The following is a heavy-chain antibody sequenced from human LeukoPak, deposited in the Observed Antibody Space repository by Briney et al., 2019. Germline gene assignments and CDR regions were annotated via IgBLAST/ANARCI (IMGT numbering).Heavy chain of an antibody. J-gene: IGHJ6*03. CDR1: GGTFSSYA. V-gene: IGHV1-69*06. CDR3: ARAYSSSSGYYYMDV. D-gene: IGHD6-13*01. CDR2: IIPIFGTA. Sequence: SVKVSCKASGGTFSSYAISWVRQAPGQGLEWMGRIIPIFGTANYAQKFQGRVTITADKSTSTAYMELSSLRPEDTAVYYCARAYSSSSGYYYMDVWGKGTTVTVSS.